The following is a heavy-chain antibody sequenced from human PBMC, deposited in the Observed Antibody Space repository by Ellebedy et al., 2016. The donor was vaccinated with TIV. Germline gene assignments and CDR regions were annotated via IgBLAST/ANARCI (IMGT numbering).Heavy chain of an antibody. D-gene: IGHD2-2*01. J-gene: IGHJ4*02. CDR2: VYHTGST. Sequence: MPSETLSLTCTVSGGSIIINNYYWAWIRQSPGKGLEWIGSVYHTGSTYYNPSLMSRATISVGTSNNQFSLRLTSVTAADMAVYYCARLHSTSWNFDFWGQGTLVTVSS. CDR3: ARLHSTSWNFDF. CDR1: GGSIIINNYY. V-gene: IGHV4-39*01.